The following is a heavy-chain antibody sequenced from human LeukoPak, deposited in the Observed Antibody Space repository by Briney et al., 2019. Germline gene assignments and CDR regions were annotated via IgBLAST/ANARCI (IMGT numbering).Heavy chain of an antibody. J-gene: IGHJ4*02. CDR2: IYYSGST. Sequence: SETLSLTCTVSGGSISSSSYYWGWIRQPPGKGLEWTGNIYYSGSTYYNPSLKSRVTISVDTSRNQFSLKLSSVTAADTAVYYCARFEPDSSGYYTLDYWGQGTLVTVSS. CDR3: ARFEPDSSGYYTLDY. V-gene: IGHV4-39*01. D-gene: IGHD3-22*01. CDR1: GGSISSSSYY.